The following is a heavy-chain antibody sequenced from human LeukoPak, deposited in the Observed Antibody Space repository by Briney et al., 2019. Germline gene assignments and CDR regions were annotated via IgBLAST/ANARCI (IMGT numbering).Heavy chain of an antibody. D-gene: IGHD3-3*01. Sequence: PSETLSLTCTVSGGSISSGDYYWSWIRQPPGQGLEWIGYIYYSGSTYYNPSLKSRVTISVDTSKNQFSLKLSSVTAADTAVYYCARVREDYDSWKAFDYWGQGTLVTVSS. CDR1: GGSISSGDYY. J-gene: IGHJ4*02. V-gene: IGHV4-30-4*01. CDR3: ARVREDYDSWKAFDY. CDR2: IYYSGST.